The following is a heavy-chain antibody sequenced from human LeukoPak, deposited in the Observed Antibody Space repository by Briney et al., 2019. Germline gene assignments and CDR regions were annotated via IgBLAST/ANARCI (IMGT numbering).Heavy chain of an antibody. CDR2: IYGGGAT. J-gene: IGHJ4*02. CDR3: ARAVVAATLNN. V-gene: IGHV3-66*01. Sequence: PGGSLRLSCAASGFTVSSNSMNWVRQAPGKGLEWLSVIYGGGATYYADSVKGRFTISRDNSKNTLYLQMNSLKVDDTAVYYCARAVVAATLNNWGQGTLVTVSS. CDR1: GFTVSSNS. D-gene: IGHD2-15*01.